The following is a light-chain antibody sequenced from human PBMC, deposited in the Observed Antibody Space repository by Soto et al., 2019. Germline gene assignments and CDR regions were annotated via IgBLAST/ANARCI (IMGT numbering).Light chain of an antibody. J-gene: IGKJ4*01. V-gene: IGKV3-11*01. Sequence: EIVLTQSPATLSLSPGETATLSCMASQSVGGYLDWYQQKPGQAPRLLIYDASNMASGIPARFSGSGSGTDFTLAICSLAPEDLAVYYCHQRSNWSPLTFGGGTKVAIK. CDR1: QSVGGY. CDR3: HQRSNWSPLT. CDR2: DAS.